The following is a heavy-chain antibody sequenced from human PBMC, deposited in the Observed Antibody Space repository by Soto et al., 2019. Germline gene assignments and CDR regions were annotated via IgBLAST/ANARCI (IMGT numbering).Heavy chain of an antibody. J-gene: IGHJ4*02. CDR3: ARGPPLGY. V-gene: IGHV4-31*03. CDR1: GGSISSGGYY. CDR2: VYYSGST. Sequence: QVQLQESGPGLVKPSQTLSLTCTVSGGSISSGGYYWSWIRQHPGKGLEWIGCVYYSGSTYYNPALKGRRPISVDTAKNQFSLKLRSVTAADTAVYYCARGPPLGYWGQGTLVTVSS.